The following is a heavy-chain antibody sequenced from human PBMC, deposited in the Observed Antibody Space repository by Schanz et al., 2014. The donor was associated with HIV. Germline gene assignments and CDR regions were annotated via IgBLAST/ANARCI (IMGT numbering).Heavy chain of an antibody. CDR3: ARDGRDYYYGMDV. Sequence: EVQLLDSGGGLVQPGGSLRLSCAASGFIFNSYAMSWVRQAPGKGLEWVSGISDTGVRTNYADSVKGRLTISRDNSENTLYLQMNSLRAEDTAVYYCARDGRDYYYGMDVWGQGTTVTVSS. V-gene: IGHV3-23*01. CDR1: GFIFNSYA. J-gene: IGHJ6*02. CDR2: ISDTGVRT.